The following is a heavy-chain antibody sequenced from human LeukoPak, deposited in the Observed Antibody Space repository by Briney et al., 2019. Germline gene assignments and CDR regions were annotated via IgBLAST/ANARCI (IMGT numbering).Heavy chain of an antibody. CDR1: GFTFSSYY. CDR2: TNTVGSTT. CDR3: VAYNWNYPDY. Sequence: PGGSLRLSCAASGFTFSSYYMYWVRQAPGKGPVWVPGTNTVGSTTSYADSVVKGRFTISRDNAKNTLYLQMNSLRAEDTAVYYCVAYNWNYPDYWGQGTLVPVSS. D-gene: IGHD1-7*01. J-gene: IGHJ4*02. V-gene: IGHV3-74*01.